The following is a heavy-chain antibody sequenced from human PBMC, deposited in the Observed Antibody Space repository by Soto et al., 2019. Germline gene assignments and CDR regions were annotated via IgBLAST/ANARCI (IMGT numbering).Heavy chain of an antibody. J-gene: IGHJ6*02. Sequence: SVKVSCKASGGRLSNYGISWVRQAPGQRLEWMGVIIPVFGTPNYAQKFQDRVTITADESTTTVYMEVRSLTSEDTAVYYCARGDATKIVVTTYYGMDVWGQGTTVTVSS. CDR2: IIPVFGTP. V-gene: IGHV1-69*13. D-gene: IGHD3-22*01. CDR3: ARGDATKIVVTTYYGMDV. CDR1: GGRLSNYG.